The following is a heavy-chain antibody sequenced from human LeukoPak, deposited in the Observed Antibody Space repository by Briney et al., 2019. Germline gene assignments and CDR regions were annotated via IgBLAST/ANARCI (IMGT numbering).Heavy chain of an antibody. CDR3: ARDWVGCDY. CDR1: GFTVSSNY. V-gene: IGHV3-66*01. Sequence: PRGSLRLSCAASGFTVSSNYMSWVRRAPGRGLEWVSVINSGGSTYYAESVKGRFTTSRDNSKNMLYLQMNTLRAEDTAVYYCARDWVGCDYWGQGTLVTVSS. D-gene: IGHD3-16*01. J-gene: IGHJ4*02. CDR2: INSGGST.